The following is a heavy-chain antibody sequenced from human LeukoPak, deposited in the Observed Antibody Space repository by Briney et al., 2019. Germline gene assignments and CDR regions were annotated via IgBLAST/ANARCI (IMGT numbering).Heavy chain of an antibody. V-gene: IGHV2-70*04. Sequence: SGPALVKPTQTLTLTCTFSGFSLSTSGMRVSWIRQPPGKALEWLARIDWDDDKFYSTSLKTRLTISKDTSKNQVVLTMTNMDPVDTATYYCARTRGYSYGYGFDYWGQGTLVTVFS. J-gene: IGHJ4*02. CDR2: IDWDDDK. D-gene: IGHD5-18*01. CDR3: ARTRGYSYGYGFDY. CDR1: GFSLSTSGMR.